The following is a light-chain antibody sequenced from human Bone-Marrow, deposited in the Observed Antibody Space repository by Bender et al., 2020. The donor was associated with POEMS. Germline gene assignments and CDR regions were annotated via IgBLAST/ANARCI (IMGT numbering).Light chain of an antibody. CDR2: EGT. Sequence: QSALTQPASVSGSPGQSITISCTGTSNDVGGYNLVSWYQQHPLKAPKLMIYEGTKRPSGVSDRFSGSKSGNTASLTISGLQADDEADYYCCSYASSDIGVFGGGTKLTVL. CDR1: SNDVGGYNL. J-gene: IGLJ3*02. CDR3: CSYASSDIGV. V-gene: IGLV2-23*01.